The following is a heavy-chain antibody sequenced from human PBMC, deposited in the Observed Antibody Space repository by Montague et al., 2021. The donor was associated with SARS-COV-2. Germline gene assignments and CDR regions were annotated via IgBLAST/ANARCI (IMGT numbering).Heavy chain of an antibody. CDR1: GFSLSTSGIC. D-gene: IGHD3-9*01. J-gene: IGHJ6*02. Sequence: PALAKPTQTLTLTCTFSGFSLSTSGICVSCIRQPPGKALEWLARIDCDVYKYYSTSLKTRLTISKDTSKNQVVLTMTNMDPVDTATYYCARRTYDILTGYDYGMDVWGQGNTVTVSS. CDR3: ARRTYDILTGYDYGMDV. CDR2: IDCDVYK. V-gene: IGHV2-70*11.